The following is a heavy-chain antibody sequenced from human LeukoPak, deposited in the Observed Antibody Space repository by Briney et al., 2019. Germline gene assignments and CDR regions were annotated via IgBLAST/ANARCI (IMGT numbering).Heavy chain of an antibody. CDR2: IYTSGST. J-gene: IGHJ6*03. V-gene: IGHV4-59*01. CDR1: GDSISSYY. Sequence: WETLSLTCTVSGDSISSYYWSWIRQPPGKGLEWIAYIYTSGSTNYNPSLKSRVTISVDTSKNQFSLKLSSVTAADTAVYYCASWKGFWSGYAVCSYIDVWGKGTTVIVSS. D-gene: IGHD3-3*01. CDR3: ASWKGFWSGYAVCSYIDV.